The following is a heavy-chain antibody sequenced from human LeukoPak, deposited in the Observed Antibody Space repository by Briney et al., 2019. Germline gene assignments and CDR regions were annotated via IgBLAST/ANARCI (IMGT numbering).Heavy chain of an antibody. CDR1: GFTFSSYA. V-gene: IGHV3-23*01. D-gene: IGHD6-13*01. J-gene: IGHJ4*02. CDR2: ISGSGGST. CDR3: AKSALKGIAAAGTWYFDY. Sequence: GGSLRLSCAASGFTFSSYAMSWVRQAPGKGLEWVSAISGSGGSTYYADSVKGRFTISRDNSKNTLYLQMNSLRAEDTAVYYCAKSALKGIAAAGTWYFDYWGQGTRVTVSS.